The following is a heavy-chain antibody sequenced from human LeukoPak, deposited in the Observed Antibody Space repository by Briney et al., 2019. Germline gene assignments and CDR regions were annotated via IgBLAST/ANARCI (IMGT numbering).Heavy chain of an antibody. CDR3: ARVGWELLNLHFDP. D-gene: IGHD1-26*01. V-gene: IGHV3-7*03. CDR2: IKKDGSQK. Sequence: GGSLRLSCAASGFTFSSYAMTWVRQAPGKGPEWEASIKKDGSQKYCVDSVKGRFTISRDNAQNSLYLQMNSLRVEDTAIYSCARVGWELLNLHFDPWGQGTLVTVSS. J-gene: IGHJ5*02. CDR1: GFTFSSYA.